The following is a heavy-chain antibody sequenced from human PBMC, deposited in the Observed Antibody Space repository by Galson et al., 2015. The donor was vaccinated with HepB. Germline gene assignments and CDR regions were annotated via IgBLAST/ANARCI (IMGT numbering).Heavy chain of an antibody. CDR2: IGYRETYK. CDR3: ARDASEWSRDY. CDR1: GFTFRTSG. V-gene: IGHV3-21*01. D-gene: IGHD3-3*01. Sequence: SLRLSCAASGFTFRTSGMTWVRQVPGKGLEWVAVIGYRETYKHYADSVKGRFAISRDNAKNSVYLQMNSLRVEDTAVYYCARDASEWSRDYWGQGTLVAVSS. J-gene: IGHJ4*02.